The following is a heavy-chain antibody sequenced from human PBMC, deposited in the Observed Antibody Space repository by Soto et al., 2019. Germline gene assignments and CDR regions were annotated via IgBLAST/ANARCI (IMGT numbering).Heavy chain of an antibody. CDR2: IYYSGST. D-gene: IGHD4-17*01. CDR1: GGSISSSSYY. V-gene: IGHV4-39*01. CDR3: ARHVQPNLMTTVIFDY. J-gene: IGHJ4*02. Sequence: QLQLQESGPGLVKPSETLSLTCTVSGGSISSSSYYWGWIRQPPGKGLEWIGSIYYSGSTYYTPSPNNRATISADTSKNQFSLKLSSVSAADTAVYYCARHVQPNLMTTVIFDYWGQGTLVTVSS.